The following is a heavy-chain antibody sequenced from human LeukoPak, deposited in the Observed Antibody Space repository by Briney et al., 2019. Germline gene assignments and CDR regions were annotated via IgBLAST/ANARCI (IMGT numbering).Heavy chain of an antibody. CDR1: GFTFSSYA. J-gene: IGHJ4*02. CDR2: ISGSGDNT. D-gene: IGHD3-22*01. CDR3: AKGSYYDSSGSFYFDY. V-gene: IGHV3-23*01. Sequence: GGSLRLSCAASGFTFSSYAMSWVRQAPGKGQEWVSGISGSGDNTYYADSVKGRFTISRDNSKNTLYVQVNSLGTEDTAAYYCAKGSYYDSSGSFYFDYWGQGTLVTVSS.